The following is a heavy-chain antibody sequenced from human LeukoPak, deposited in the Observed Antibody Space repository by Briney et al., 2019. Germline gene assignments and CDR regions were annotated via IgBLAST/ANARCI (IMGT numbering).Heavy chain of an antibody. D-gene: IGHD6-13*01. Sequence: PGGSLRLSCAASGFTVSSNYMSWVRQAPGKGLEWVSCISSSSSYIYYADSVKGRFTISRDNAKNSLYLQMNSLRAEDTAVYYCARFSIEASRSFLGYWGQGTLVTVSS. CDR3: ARFSIEASRSFLGY. J-gene: IGHJ4*02. V-gene: IGHV3-21*01. CDR2: ISSSSSYI. CDR1: GFTVSSNY.